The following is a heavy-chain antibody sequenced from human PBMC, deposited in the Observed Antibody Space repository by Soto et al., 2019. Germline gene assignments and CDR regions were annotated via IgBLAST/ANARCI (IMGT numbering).Heavy chain of an antibody. V-gene: IGHV4-39*01. Sequence: SETLSLTCTVSGGSISSSSYYWGWIRQRPGKGLVWIGSIYYSWSSYYNLSIKSRVTISVDTSKNQFSLKLSSVTAADTAVYYCARHGNGYRGCSVGRGPIDYWGQGTLVTVSS. CDR1: GGSISSSSYY. CDR3: ARHGNGYRGCSVGRGPIDY. D-gene: IGHD5-12*01. J-gene: IGHJ4*02. CDR2: IYYSWSS.